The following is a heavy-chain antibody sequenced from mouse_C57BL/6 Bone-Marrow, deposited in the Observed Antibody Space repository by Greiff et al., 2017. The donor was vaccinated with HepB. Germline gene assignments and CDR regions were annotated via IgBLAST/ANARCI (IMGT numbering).Heavy chain of an antibody. CDR3: AKKIYEDYYAMDY. CDR1: GFSFTSYG. V-gene: IGHV2-5*01. D-gene: IGHD1-1*01. J-gene: IGHJ4*01. CDR2: IWRGGST. Sequence: QVQLQQSGPGLVQPSQSLSITCTVSGFSFTSYGVNWVRQSPGKGLEWLGVIWRGGSTDYNAAFMSRLSITKDNSKSQVFFKMNSLQADDTAIYYCAKKIYEDYYAMDYWGQGTSVTVSS.